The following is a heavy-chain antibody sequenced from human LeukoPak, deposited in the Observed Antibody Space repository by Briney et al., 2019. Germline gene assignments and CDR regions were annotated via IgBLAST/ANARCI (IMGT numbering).Heavy chain of an antibody. J-gene: IGHJ6*03. CDR1: GYSISSGCY. Sequence: PSETLSLTCAVSGYSISSGCYRGWLRQPPGKGLEWTGSIYHSGSTGYNPSLKRRVTISVDTSKNQFSLKLSSVTAADTAVYYCARDFEYSYGYYYYYYMDVWGKGTTVIVSS. CDR2: IYHSGST. V-gene: IGHV4-38-2*02. CDR3: ARDFEYSYGYYYYYYMDV. D-gene: IGHD5-18*01.